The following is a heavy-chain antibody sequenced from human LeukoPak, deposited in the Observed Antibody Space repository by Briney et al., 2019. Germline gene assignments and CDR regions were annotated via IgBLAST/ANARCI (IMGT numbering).Heavy chain of an antibody. J-gene: IGHJ4*02. Sequence: GGSLRLSCAASGFTFSSYWMSWVRQAPGKGLEWVANIKQDGSEKYYVDSVKGRFTISRDNAKNSLYLQLNSLRAEDTAVYYCAREQLGVGATFDSWGQGTLVTVSS. CDR1: GFTFSSYW. D-gene: IGHD1-26*01. CDR2: IKQDGSEK. CDR3: AREQLGVGATFDS. V-gene: IGHV3-7*01.